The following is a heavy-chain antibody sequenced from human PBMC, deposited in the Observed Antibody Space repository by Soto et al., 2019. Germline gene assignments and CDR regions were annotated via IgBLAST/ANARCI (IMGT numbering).Heavy chain of an antibody. CDR3: AREYSSGWYVSFDY. J-gene: IGHJ4*02. D-gene: IGHD6-19*01. CDR2: ISYDGSNK. V-gene: IGHV3-30-3*01. Sequence: PGGSLRLSCAASGFTFSSYAMHWVRQAPGKGLEWVAVISYDGSNKYYSDSVKGRFTISRDNSKNTLYLQMNSLRAEDTAVYHCAREYSSGWYVSFDYWGQGT. CDR1: GFTFSSYA.